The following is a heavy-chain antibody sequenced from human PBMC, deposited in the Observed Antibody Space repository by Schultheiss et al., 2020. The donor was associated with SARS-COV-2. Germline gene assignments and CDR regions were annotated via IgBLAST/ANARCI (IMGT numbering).Heavy chain of an antibody. CDR2: INHSGST. V-gene: IGHV4-34*01. J-gene: IGHJ4*02. D-gene: IGHD1-14*01. CDR3: ASARGLNRPFDY. CDR1: GGSFSGHY. Sequence: SQTLSLTCAVYGGSFSGHYWSWIRQPPGKGLEWIGEINHSGSTNYNPSLKSRVTISVDTSKNQFSLKLSSVTAADTAVYYCASARGLNRPFDYWGQGTLVTVSS.